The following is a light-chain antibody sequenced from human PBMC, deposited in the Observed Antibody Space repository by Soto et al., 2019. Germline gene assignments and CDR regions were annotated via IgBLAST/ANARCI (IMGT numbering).Light chain of an antibody. CDR2: GAS. CDR1: QSVSSN. CDR3: QQYNS. Sequence: EIVMTQSPATLSVSPGERATLSCRASQSVSSNLAWYQQKPGQAPRLLIYGASTRATGIPARFSGSRSETNFSLTISSLQSEDFAVYYCQQYNSFGQGTRLEIK. V-gene: IGKV3-15*01. J-gene: IGKJ5*01.